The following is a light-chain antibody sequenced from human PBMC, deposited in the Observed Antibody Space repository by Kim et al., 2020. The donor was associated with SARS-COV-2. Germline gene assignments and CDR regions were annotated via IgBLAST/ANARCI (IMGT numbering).Light chain of an antibody. Sequence: VAEGDRARITGRGNNIGSEVVHWYQQKQGQAPVLLSYFASDWPGIPERFSGSNSGNTATLTIKKIEPGDEADYYCQVWNSGSDQWVFGGGTQLTVL. CDR3: QVWNSGSDQWV. CDR1: NIGSEV. V-gene: IGLV3-21*04. J-gene: IGLJ3*02. CDR2: FAS.